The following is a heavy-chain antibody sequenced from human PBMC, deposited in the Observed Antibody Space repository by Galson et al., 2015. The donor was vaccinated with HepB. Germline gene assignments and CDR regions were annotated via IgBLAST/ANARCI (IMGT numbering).Heavy chain of an antibody. D-gene: IGHD3-3*01. CDR3: AREQSYDVWSCSLYEAFDI. CDR1: GYSFTSYG. J-gene: IGHJ3*02. CDR2: INTGNGDT. Sequence: SVKVSCKASGYSFTSYGIHWVRQAPGQRLEWMGWINTGNGDTKYSQKFQGRVTITRDSSASIAYMEMSSLRSEDTAVYYCAREQSYDVWSCSLYEAFDIWAQGTMVTVSS. V-gene: IGHV1-3*04.